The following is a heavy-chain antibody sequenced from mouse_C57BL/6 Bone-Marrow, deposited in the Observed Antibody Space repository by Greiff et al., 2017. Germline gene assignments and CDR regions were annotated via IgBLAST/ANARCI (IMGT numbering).Heavy chain of an antibody. J-gene: IGHJ4*01. Sequence: EVKLVESGGDLVKPGGSLKLSCAASGFTFSSYGMSWVRQTPDKRLEWVATISSGGSYTYYPDSVKGRFTISRDNAKNTLYLQRSSLKSEDTAMYYGARFYYSNFYYAMDYWGQGTSVTVSS. CDR3: ARFYYSNFYYAMDY. CDR1: GFTFSSYG. CDR2: ISSGGSYT. V-gene: IGHV5-6*02. D-gene: IGHD2-5*01.